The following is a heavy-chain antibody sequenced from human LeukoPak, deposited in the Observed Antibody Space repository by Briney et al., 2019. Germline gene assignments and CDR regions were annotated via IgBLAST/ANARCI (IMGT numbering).Heavy chain of an antibody. CDR3: ARVGLEFHYYYYMDV. J-gene: IGHJ6*03. CDR1: GGSISGYS. D-gene: IGHD3-10*01. Sequence: SETLSLTCTVSGGSISGYSWSWIRQPPGRGLEWIGYIYYSGDTNYNPSLKSRVTISVDTSKNQLSLKLSSVTTADTAVYYCARVGLEFHYYYYMDVWGKGTTVTISS. V-gene: IGHV4-59*01. CDR2: IYYSGDT.